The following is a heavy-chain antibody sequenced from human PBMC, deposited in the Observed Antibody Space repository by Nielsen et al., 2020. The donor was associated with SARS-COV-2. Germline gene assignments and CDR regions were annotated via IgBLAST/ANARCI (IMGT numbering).Heavy chain of an antibody. V-gene: IGHV1-69*13. CDR1: GGTFSSYA. Sequence: SVKVSCKASGGTFSSYAISWVRQAPGQGLEWMGGIIPIFGTANYAQKFQGRVTITADESTSTAYMELSSLRSDDTAVYYCAHTGSSWYSPQIWGQGTMVTVSS. J-gene: IGHJ3*02. D-gene: IGHD6-13*01. CDR3: AHTGSSWYSPQI. CDR2: IIPIFGTA.